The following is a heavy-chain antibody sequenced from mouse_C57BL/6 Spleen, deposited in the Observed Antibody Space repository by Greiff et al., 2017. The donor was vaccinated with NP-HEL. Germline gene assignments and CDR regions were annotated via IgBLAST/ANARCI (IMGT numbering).Heavy chain of an antibody. CDR2: FYPGSGST. CDR3: ARSRLLTVDY. CDR1: GYTFTSYW. Sequence: QVQLQQPGAELVKPGASVKMSCKASGYTFTSYWITWVKQRPGQGLVWIGDFYPGSGSTNYNEKFKSKATLTVDTSSSTAYMQLSSLTSEDSAGYYCARSRLLTVDYWGQGTTLTVSS. J-gene: IGHJ2*01. V-gene: IGHV1-55*01. D-gene: IGHD1-1*01.